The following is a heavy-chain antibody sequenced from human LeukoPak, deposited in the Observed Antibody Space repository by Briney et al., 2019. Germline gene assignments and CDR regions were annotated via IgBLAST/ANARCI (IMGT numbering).Heavy chain of an antibody. J-gene: IGHJ5*02. CDR3: ARERMRLRWPHNWFDP. CDR1: GYTFTGYY. D-gene: IGHD4-23*01. CDR2: INPNSGGT. V-gene: IGHV1-2*02. Sequence: ASVKVSCKASGYTFTGYYMHWVRQAPGQGLEWMGWINPNSGGTNYAQKFQGRVTMTRDTSISTAYMELSRLRSDDTAVYYCARERMRLRWPHNWFDPWGQGTLVTVSS.